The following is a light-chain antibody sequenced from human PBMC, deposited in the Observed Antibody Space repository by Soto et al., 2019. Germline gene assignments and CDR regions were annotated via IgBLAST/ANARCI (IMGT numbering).Light chain of an antibody. CDR1: SSDIGGYNF. Sequence: QSALTQPASVSGSPGQSITISCTGTSSDIGGYNFVSWYQQHPGKAPKLMFYDVTNRPSGVSNRFSGSKSGNTASLTISGLQAEDEAVYYCSSYTSTNTVVFGVGTKLTVL. CDR3: SSYTSTNTVV. J-gene: IGLJ2*01. CDR2: DVT. V-gene: IGLV2-14*03.